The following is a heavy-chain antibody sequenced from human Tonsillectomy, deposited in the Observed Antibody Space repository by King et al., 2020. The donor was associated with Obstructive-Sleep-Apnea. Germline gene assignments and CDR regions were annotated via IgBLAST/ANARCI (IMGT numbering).Heavy chain of an antibody. V-gene: IGHV3-21*01. Sequence: VQLVESGGGLVKPGGSLRLSCVVSGFTFSTYSMNWVRQAPGQGLEWVSSITSSSSYIYYADSVKGRFTIPSDNAKNSLYLQMNSLRAEDTAVYYCARANGSGSYWHWGQGSLVTVSS. CDR3: ARANGSGSYWH. D-gene: IGHD3-10*01. J-gene: IGHJ4*02. CDR1: GFTFSTYS. CDR2: ITSSSSYI.